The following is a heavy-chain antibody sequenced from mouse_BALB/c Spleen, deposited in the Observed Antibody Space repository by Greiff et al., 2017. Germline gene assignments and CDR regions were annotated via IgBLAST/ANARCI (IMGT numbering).Heavy chain of an antibody. CDR2: INSNGGST. Sequence: EVKLMESGGGLVQPGGSLKLSCAASGFTFSSYGMSWVRQTPDKRLELVATINSNGGSTYYPDSVKGRFTISRDNAKNTLYLQMSSLKSEDTAMYYCARDTMITTYAMDYWGQGTSVTVSS. CDR3: ARDTMITTYAMDY. CDR1: GFTFSSYG. V-gene: IGHV5-6-3*01. J-gene: IGHJ4*01. D-gene: IGHD2-4*01.